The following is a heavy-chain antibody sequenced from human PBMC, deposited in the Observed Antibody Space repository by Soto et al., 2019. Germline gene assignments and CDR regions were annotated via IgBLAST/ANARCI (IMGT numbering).Heavy chain of an antibody. J-gene: IGHJ5*02. Sequence: GESLKISCKGSGYSFTNYWIGWVRQMPGKGLEWMGMIYPGDSDTRYSPSFQGQVTISADKSISTAYLQWSSLKASDTAMYYCSKSHVYGGGYNWSDPWGQGTLVTVSS. D-gene: IGHD3-16*01. CDR3: SKSHVYGGGYNWSDP. CDR1: GYSFTNYW. V-gene: IGHV5-51*01. CDR2: IYPGDSDT.